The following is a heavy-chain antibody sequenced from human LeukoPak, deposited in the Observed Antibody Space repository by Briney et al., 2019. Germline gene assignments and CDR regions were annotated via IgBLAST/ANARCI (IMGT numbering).Heavy chain of an antibody. CDR3: AKDFWCSGWYLGLYYYYGMDV. CDR2: ISGDGGST. D-gene: IGHD6-19*01. V-gene: IGHV3-43*02. Sequence: GGSLRLSCAASGFTFDDYAMHWVRQAPGKGLEWVSLISGDGGSTYYADSVKGRFTISRDNSKNSLYLQMNSLRTEDTALCYCAKDFWCSGWYLGLYYYYGMDVWGQGTTVTVSS. J-gene: IGHJ6*02. CDR1: GFTFDDYA.